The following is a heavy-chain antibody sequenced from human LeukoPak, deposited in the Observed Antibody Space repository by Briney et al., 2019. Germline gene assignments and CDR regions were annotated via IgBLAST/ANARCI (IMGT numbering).Heavy chain of an antibody. CDR1: GGSISSSNYY. CDR2: IYTSGST. J-gene: IGHJ6*02. CDR3: ARGQIDIVVVPAAHYYYGVDV. Sequence: SETLSLTCTVSGGSISSSNYYWSWIRQPAGKGLEWIGRIYTSGSTNYNPSLKSRVTMSVDTSKNQFSLKLSSVTAADTAVYYCARGQIDIVVVPAAHYYYGVDVWGQGTTVTVSS. D-gene: IGHD2-2*01. V-gene: IGHV4-61*02.